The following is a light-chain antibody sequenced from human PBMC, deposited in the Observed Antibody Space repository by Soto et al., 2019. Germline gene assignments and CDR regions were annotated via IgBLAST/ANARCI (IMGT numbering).Light chain of an antibody. Sequence: EVVLTQSPGTLSLSPGERATLSCRASQSVSSSYLAWYQQKTGQAPLLLIFGASTSASGIPDRFSGSRSGTAFTLPISRMEPEDFVVYYCQQYGSTHSITFGQGTRLEIK. J-gene: IGKJ5*01. V-gene: IGKV3-20*01. CDR1: QSVSSSY. CDR2: GAS. CDR3: QQYGSTHSIT.